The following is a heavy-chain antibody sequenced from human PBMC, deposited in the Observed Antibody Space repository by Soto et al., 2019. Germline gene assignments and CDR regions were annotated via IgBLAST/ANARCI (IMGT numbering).Heavy chain of an antibody. J-gene: IGHJ5*02. CDR3: ARWWSGSRQGFDP. D-gene: IGHD3-3*01. CDR1: VSSISSGDYY. Sequence: SETLSLTCTVSVSSISSGDYYWSWIRQHPGKGLEWIGYIYYSGSTYYNPSLKSRVTISVDTSKNQFSLKLSSVTAADTAVYYCARWWSGSRQGFDPWGQGTLVTVSS. CDR2: IYYSGST. V-gene: IGHV4-31*03.